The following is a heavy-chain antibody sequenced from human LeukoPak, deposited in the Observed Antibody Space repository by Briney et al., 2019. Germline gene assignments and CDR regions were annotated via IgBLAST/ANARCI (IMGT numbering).Heavy chain of an antibody. Sequence: ASVKVSCKAFGYTFTGYYIHWVRQAPGQGLEWMGWINPKSGGTDFAQKFQGRVTMTRDTSISTAYMELSRLRSDDTAVYYCAREEVDYGATFAHWGQGTLVTVSS. D-gene: IGHD4-17*01. CDR3: AREEVDYGATFAH. CDR2: INPKSGGT. V-gene: IGHV1-2*02. J-gene: IGHJ4*02. CDR1: GYTFTGYY.